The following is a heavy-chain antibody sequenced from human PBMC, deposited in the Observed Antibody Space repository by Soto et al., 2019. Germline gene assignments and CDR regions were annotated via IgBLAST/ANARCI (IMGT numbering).Heavy chain of an antibody. CDR3: APRQGDSHNRFDP. V-gene: IGHV4-4*03. D-gene: IGHD2-21*01. CDR1: GGSISRSNW. Sequence: PETLSLTCAVSGGSISRSNWCSWVRQPPGKGQEWIETLYYSGNTYYNPSLKSRVTISVDTSKNQVSLKLSSVTAGDTAAYYCAPRQGDSHNRFDPWGPGTLVTVSS. J-gene: IGHJ5*02. CDR2: LYYSGNT.